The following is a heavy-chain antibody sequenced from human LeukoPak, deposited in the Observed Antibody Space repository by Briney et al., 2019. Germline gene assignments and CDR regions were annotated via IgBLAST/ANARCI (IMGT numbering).Heavy chain of an antibody. CDR3: AGTQGNYYGSLGY. CDR1: GGSISSGGYS. V-gene: IGHV4-30-2*01. Sequence: TSETLSLTCAVSGGSISSGGYSWSWIRQPPGKGLEWIGYIYHSGSTYYNPSLKSRVTISVDRSKNQFSLKLSSVTAADTAVYCCAGTQGNYYGSLGYWGQGTLVTVSS. D-gene: IGHD3-10*01. CDR2: IYHSGST. J-gene: IGHJ4*02.